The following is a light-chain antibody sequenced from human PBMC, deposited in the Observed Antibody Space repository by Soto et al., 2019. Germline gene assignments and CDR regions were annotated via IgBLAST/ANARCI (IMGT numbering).Light chain of an antibody. J-gene: IGKJ1*01. CDR3: QQYFASSWT. CDR2: ATS. V-gene: IGKV3-20*01. Sequence: EIVLTQSPGTLSSSPGERATLSCRASQRIDNRYFAWYQHKPGQAPRLLLYATSSRATGIPDRFGGSGSGTDFTLTINRLEPEDFAVYYCQQYFASSWTFGQGTKVDIK. CDR1: QRIDNRY.